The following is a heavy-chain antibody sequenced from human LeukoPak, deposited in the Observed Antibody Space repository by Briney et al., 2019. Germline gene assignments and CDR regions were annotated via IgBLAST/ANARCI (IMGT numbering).Heavy chain of an antibody. V-gene: IGHV3-21*01. J-gene: IGHJ3*02. D-gene: IGHD2-21*02. CDR3: ARDVVTYAFDI. Sequence: GGSPRLSCAASGFTFSSYSMNWVRQAPGKGLEWVSSISSSSSYIYYADSVKGRFTISRDNAKNSLYLQMNSLRAEDTAVYYCARDVVTYAFDIWGQGTMVTVSS. CDR1: GFTFSSYS. CDR2: ISSSSSYI.